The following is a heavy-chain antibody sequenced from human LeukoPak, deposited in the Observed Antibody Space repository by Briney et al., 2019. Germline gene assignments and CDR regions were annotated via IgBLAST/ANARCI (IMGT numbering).Heavy chain of an antibody. V-gene: IGHV4-59*01. D-gene: IGHD3-10*01. J-gene: IGHJ5*02. CDR1: GASITSYY. Sequence: SKTLSLTCTVSGASITSYYWSWMRQAPGKGMEWIGYSYYTGGVNYNPYIKSRVTISVDPSHTHFPLKLSSVTAADTAVYYCSRDKGQWFGELFLNSFDPWGQGTLVTVSS. CDR3: SRDKGQWFGELFLNSFDP. CDR2: SYYTGGV.